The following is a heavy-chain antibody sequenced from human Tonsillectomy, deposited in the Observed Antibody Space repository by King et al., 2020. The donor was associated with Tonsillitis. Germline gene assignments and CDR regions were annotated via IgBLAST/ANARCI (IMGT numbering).Heavy chain of an antibody. CDR3: AGPFLGWLLLTDAFDT. D-gene: IGHD3-3*01. V-gene: IGHV3-7*01. CDR1: GFTFSNYW. CDR2: IKQDGSGK. J-gene: IGHJ3*02. Sequence: VQLVESGGGLVQPGGSLRLSCAASGFTFSNYWMTWVRQAPGKGLEWVANIKQDGSGKYYVDSVKGRFTISRDNAKNSLYLQMNSLRAEDTAVYYCAGPFLGWLLLTDAFDTWGQGKWVTVS.